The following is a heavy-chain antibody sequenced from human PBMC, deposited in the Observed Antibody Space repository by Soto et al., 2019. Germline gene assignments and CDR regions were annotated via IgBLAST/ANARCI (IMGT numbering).Heavy chain of an antibody. V-gene: IGHV3-23*01. Sequence: EVQLLESGGGLVQPGGSLRLSCAASGFTFSNYAVTWVRRAPGKGLGWVATISGSGVSTYYADAVKGRFTISRDNSNNALYQQMNSLRAEDTAVYYGAKDQGSSWYEIDYWGQGTLVTGSS. CDR1: GFTFSNYA. CDR3: AKDQGSSWYEIDY. D-gene: IGHD6-13*01. CDR2: ISGSGVST. J-gene: IGHJ4*02.